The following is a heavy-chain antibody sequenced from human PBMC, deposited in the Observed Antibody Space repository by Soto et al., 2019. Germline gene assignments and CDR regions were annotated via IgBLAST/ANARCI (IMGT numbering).Heavy chain of an antibody. CDR3: AWGAAAAGTDCFDH. V-gene: IGHV3-23*01. D-gene: IGHD6-13*01. CDR2: VGPSSGDT. CDR1: GYTFSSYV. Sequence: EMKLLESGGGLVQPGGSLRLSCAASGYTFSSYVMSWVRQAPGKGLEWVSGVGPSSGDTYYTYSAKGRFTISRDASKNIVYTQMTRRRAEGTAVYYCAWGAAAAGTDCFDHWGQGTLVTVAS. J-gene: IGHJ5*02.